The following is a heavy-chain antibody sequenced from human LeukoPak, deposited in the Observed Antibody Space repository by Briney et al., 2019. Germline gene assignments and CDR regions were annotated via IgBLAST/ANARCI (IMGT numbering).Heavy chain of an antibody. V-gene: IGHV4-34*01. Sequence: SETLSLTCAVYGGSFSGYYWSWIRQPPGKGLEWIGEINHSGSTNYNPSLKSRVTISVDTSKNQFSLKLSSVTAADTALYYCARGSSSSHHPALSWGQGTLVTVSS. CDR1: GGSFSGYY. CDR3: ARGSSSSHHPALS. J-gene: IGHJ4*02. D-gene: IGHD6-13*01. CDR2: INHSGST.